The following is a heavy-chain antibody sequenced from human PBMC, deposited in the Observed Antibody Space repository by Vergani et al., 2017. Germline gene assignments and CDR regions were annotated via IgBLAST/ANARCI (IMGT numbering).Heavy chain of an antibody. J-gene: IGHJ6*02. CDR2: IYYSGST. D-gene: IGHD3-10*01. CDR3: AREVARGVRLMDV. CDR1: GGSISSYY. Sequence: QVQLQESGPGLVKPSETLSLTCTVSGGSISSYYWSWIRQPPGKGLEWIGYIYYSGSTNYNPSLKSRVTISVETSKNQFYLKLSSVTAADTAVYYCAREVARGVRLMDVWGQGTTVTVSS. V-gene: IGHV4-59*01.